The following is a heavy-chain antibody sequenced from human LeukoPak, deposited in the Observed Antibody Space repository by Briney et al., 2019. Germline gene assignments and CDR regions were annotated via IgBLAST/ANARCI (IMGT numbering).Heavy chain of an antibody. V-gene: IGHV5-10-1*01. CDR3: ARLLRLEHTAMIEDY. Sequence: GESLKISCKASGYIFASYWISWVRQMPGKGLDCMETNDPSDSPSNYSPSVEGHVNISADKSISTAYLQWSSLKASDTAIYYCARLLRLEHTAMIEDYWGQGTLVTVSS. J-gene: IGHJ4*02. CDR1: GYIFASYW. CDR2: NDPSDSPS. D-gene: IGHD5-18*01.